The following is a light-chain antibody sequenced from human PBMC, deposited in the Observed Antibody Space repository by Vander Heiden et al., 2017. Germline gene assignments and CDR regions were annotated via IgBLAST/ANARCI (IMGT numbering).Light chain of an antibody. CDR1: SSNIGSNT. Sequence: QSVLTLPLSASGTRGQRGTISCSRSSSNIGSNTVNWYQQLPGTAPKLLIYSNNQRPSGVPDRFSGSKSGTAASLAISGLQSEDEADYYCAAWDDSLNGYVFGTGTKVTVL. CDR3: AAWDDSLNGYV. J-gene: IGLJ1*01. CDR2: SNN. V-gene: IGLV1-44*01.